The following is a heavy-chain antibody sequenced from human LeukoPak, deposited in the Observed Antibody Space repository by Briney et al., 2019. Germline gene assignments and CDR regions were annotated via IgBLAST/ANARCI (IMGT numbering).Heavy chain of an antibody. J-gene: IGHJ4*02. Sequence: GGSLGLSCAASGFTFSSYSMNWVRQAPGKGLEWVSSISSSSSYIYYADSVKGRFTISRDNAKNSLYLQMNSLRAEDTAVYYCARAPITMVRGVINYFDYWGQGTLVTVSS. CDR3: ARAPITMVRGVINYFDY. CDR1: GFTFSSYS. CDR2: ISSSSSYI. V-gene: IGHV3-21*01. D-gene: IGHD3-10*01.